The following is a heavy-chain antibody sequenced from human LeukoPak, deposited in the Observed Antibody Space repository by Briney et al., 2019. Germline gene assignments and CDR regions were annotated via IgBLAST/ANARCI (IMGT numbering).Heavy chain of an antibody. CDR3: ARPPKYYDILTGYSGYMDV. J-gene: IGHJ6*03. Sequence: ASVTVSCKASGYTFTGYYMHWVRQAPGQGLEWMGWINPNSGGTNYAQKFQGRVTMTRDTSISTAYMELSRLRSDDTAVYYCARPPKYYDILTGYSGYMDVWGKGTTVTVSS. D-gene: IGHD3-9*01. CDR1: GYTFTGYY. V-gene: IGHV1-2*02. CDR2: INPNSGGT.